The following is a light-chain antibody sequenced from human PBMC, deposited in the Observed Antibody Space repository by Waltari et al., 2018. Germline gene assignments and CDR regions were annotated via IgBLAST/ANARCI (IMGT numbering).Light chain of an antibody. Sequence: EIVLTQSPATLSLSPGERATLSCRASHSVNWYLAWYQQRPGQAPRLLIYDASNRATGIPARFSGSESGTDFTLTISSLEPEDSAVYYCQQRRNWPLTFGGGTKVEIK. CDR1: HSVNWY. CDR2: DAS. V-gene: IGKV3-11*01. CDR3: QQRRNWPLT. J-gene: IGKJ4*01.